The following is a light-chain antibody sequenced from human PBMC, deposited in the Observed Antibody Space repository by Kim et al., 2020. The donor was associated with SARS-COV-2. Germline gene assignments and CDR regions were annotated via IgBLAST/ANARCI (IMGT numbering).Light chain of an antibody. CDR3: FSYAGSDIWV. Sequence: GQSVTISCTGTRGDFADYKYVSWYQHHPGKAPKVILYDITKRPSGVPDRFSGSKSGNTASLTVSGLQAEDEATYYCFSYAGSDIWVFGGGTQLTVL. J-gene: IGLJ3*02. V-gene: IGLV2-8*01. CDR2: DIT. CDR1: RGDFADYKY.